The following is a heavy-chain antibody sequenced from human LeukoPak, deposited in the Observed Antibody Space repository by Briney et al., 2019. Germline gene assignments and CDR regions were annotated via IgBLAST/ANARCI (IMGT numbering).Heavy chain of an antibody. CDR1: GDSLSDLS. D-gene: IGHD6-19*01. J-gene: IGHJ4*02. V-gene: IGHV1-24*01. CDR2: FDSEKNKM. CDR3: ATDCLYRSSGRSCGFLDY. Sequence: ASVKVSRKISGDSLSDLSIHWVRVAAGEGLEWMGGFDSEKNKMVYSQNFQGIVTMTEDTSADTAYMELTSLRSEDTAVYFCATDCLYRSSGRSCGFLDYWGQGTLVIVSS.